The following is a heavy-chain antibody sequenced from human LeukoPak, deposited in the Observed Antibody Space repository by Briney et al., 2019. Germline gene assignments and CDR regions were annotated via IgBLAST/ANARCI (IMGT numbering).Heavy chain of an antibody. CDR3: ARGLRLPSRSTPAVPHV. V-gene: IGHV4-34*01. Sequence: SETLSLTCAVYGGSFSDYYWNWIRQPPGXGLXXIGEINHSGTTNYNPSLKSRVTISVDTSKNQFSLRLSAVTAADTAVYHCARGLRLPSRSTPAVPHVWGKGTTVTVSA. D-gene: IGHD2/OR15-2a*01. CDR1: GGSFSDYY. J-gene: IGHJ6*04. CDR2: INHSGTT.